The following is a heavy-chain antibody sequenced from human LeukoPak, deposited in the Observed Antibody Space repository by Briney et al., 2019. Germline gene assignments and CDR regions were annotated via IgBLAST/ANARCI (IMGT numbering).Heavy chain of an antibody. CDR1: GGSISSSSYY. CDR3: ARRGRDGPPGRAYYYYYYMDV. D-gene: IGHD5-24*01. V-gene: IGHV4-39*01. CDR2: IYYSGST. J-gene: IGHJ6*03. Sequence: SETLSLTCTVSGGSISSSSYYWGWIRQPPGKGLEWIGSIYYSGSTYYNPSLKSRVTISVDTSKNQFSLKLSSVTAADTAVYYCARRGRDGPPGRAYYYYYYMDVWGKGTTVTVSS.